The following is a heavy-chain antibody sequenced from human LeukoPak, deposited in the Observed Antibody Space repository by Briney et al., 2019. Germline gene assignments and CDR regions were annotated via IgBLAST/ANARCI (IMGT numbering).Heavy chain of an antibody. J-gene: IGHJ4*02. CDR2: ISGSSSYI. CDR3: ARDLQYHYYDSRDY. CDR1: GFTFSSYS. V-gene: IGHV3-21*01. D-gene: IGHD3-22*01. Sequence: PGRSLRLSCAASGFTFSSYSMNWVREAAGHGREWVSSISGSSSYIYYADSVKGRFTISRDNAKNPLYLQMNSLRAEDTAVYYCARDLQYHYYDSRDYWGQGTLVTVSS.